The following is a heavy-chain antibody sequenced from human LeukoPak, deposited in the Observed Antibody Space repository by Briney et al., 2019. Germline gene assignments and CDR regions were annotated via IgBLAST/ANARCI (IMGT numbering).Heavy chain of an antibody. CDR2: INPSGGST. CDR3: ARFEQQLDIFDY. J-gene: IGHJ4*02. Sequence: ASVKVSCKASGYTFTGYYMHWVRQAPGQGLEWMGIINPSGGSTSYAQKFQGRVTMTRDTSTSTVYMELSSLRSEDTAVYYCARFEQQLDIFDYWGQGTLVTVSS. V-gene: IGHV1-46*01. CDR1: GYTFTGYY. D-gene: IGHD6-13*01.